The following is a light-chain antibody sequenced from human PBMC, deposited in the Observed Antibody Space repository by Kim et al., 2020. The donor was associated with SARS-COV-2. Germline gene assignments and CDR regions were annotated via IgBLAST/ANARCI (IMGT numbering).Light chain of an antibody. J-gene: IGLJ3*02. CDR2: QDT. CDR3: QAWDSTTVV. V-gene: IGLV3-1*01. CDR1: RLGSKF. Sequence: SYELTQPPSVSVSPGQTANITCPGDRLGSKFVSWYQQRAGQSPVLVMYQDTKRPSGIPERISGSNSGNTATLTINGTQAMDEADYYCQAWDSTTVVFGGGTQLTVL.